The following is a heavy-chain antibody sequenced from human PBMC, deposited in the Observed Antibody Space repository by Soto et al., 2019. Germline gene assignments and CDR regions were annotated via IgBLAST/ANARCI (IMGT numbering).Heavy chain of an antibody. Sequence: ASVKVSCKASGYTFTGYYMHWVRQAPGQGLEWMGWINPNSGGTNYAQKFQGWVTMTRDTSISTAYMELSRLRSDDTAVYYCARGNDSSGRNYYYYGMDVWGQGTTVTV. CDR1: GYTFTGYY. CDR2: INPNSGGT. J-gene: IGHJ6*02. D-gene: IGHD3-22*01. CDR3: ARGNDSSGRNYYYYGMDV. V-gene: IGHV1-2*04.